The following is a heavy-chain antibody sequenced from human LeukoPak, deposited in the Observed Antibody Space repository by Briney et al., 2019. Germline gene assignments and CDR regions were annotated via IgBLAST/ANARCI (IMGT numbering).Heavy chain of an antibody. D-gene: IGHD5-24*01. J-gene: IGHJ4*02. CDR1: GGTFSSYA. V-gene: IGHV1-69*05. CDR3: ARDRRAERWLFDY. Sequence: ASVKVSCKASGGTFSSYAISWVRQAPGQGLEWMGGIIPIFGTANYAQKFQGRVTITTDESTSTAYMELSSLRSEDTAVYYCARDRRAERWLFDYWGQGTLVTVSS. CDR2: IIPIFGTA.